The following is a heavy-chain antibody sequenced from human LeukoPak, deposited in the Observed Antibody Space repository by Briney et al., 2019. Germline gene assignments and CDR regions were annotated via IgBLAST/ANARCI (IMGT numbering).Heavy chain of an antibody. V-gene: IGHV6-1*01. CDR1: GESVSSNSAA. J-gene: IGHJ5*02. CDR2: TYYKSKWHN. CDR3: AREAEFDNWFDP. Sequence: SQTLSLTCAISGESVSSNSAAWNWIRQSPSRGLEWLGRTYYKSKWHNDYAVSVKSRITINPDTSKNQFTLQLNSVTPEDTAVYYCAREAEFDNWFDPWGQGTLVTVSS. D-gene: IGHD3-10*01.